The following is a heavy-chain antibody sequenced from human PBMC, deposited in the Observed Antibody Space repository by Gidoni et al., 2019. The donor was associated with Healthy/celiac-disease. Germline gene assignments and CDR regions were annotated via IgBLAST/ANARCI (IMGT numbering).Heavy chain of an antibody. J-gene: IGHJ4*02. CDR1: GGTISSGGYS. D-gene: IGHD2-2*02. Sequence: QLQLQESGSGLVKPSQNLSLTCAVSGGTISSGGYSWSWIRQPPGKGLEWIGYIYHSGNTYYNPSLKSRVTISVDRSKNQFSLKLSSVTAADTAVYYCARARFDCSSTSCYNYFDYWGQGTLVTVSS. V-gene: IGHV4-30-2*01. CDR3: ARARFDCSSTSCYNYFDY. CDR2: IYHSGNT.